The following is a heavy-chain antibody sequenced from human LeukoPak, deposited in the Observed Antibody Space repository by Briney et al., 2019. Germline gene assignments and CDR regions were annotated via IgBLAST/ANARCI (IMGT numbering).Heavy chain of an antibody. J-gene: IGHJ4*02. CDR1: GFTFDDYA. CDR3: TGGGYFDY. V-gene: IGHV3-9*01. CDR2: ISWNSDSI. D-gene: IGHD2-8*02. Sequence: PGRSLRLSCAASGFTFDDYAMHWVRQAPGKGLEWVSGISWNSDSIDYADSVKGRFTISRDNAKNSLYLQMNSLTAEDTAVYYCTGGGYFDYWGQGALVTVSS.